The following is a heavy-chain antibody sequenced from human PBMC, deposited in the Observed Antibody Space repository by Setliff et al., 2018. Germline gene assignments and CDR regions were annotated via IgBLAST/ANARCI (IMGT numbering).Heavy chain of an antibody. D-gene: IGHD5-18*01. CDR1: GYTFTSYY. V-gene: IGHV1-8*02. Sequence: ASVKVSCKASGYTFTSYYIHWVRQAPGQGLEWMGVINPNSGNTGYAQKFQGRVTMTRNTSISTAYMELSSLRSEDTAVYYCARRVGSVGIQLPDYWGQGTLVTV. CDR3: ARRVGSVGIQLPDY. CDR2: INPNSGNT. J-gene: IGHJ4*02.